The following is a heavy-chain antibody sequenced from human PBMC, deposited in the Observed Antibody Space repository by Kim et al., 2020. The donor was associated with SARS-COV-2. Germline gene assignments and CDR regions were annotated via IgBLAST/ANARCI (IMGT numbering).Heavy chain of an antibody. J-gene: IGHJ4*02. Sequence: DYAVSVKSRIIINPDTSKNQFSLQLKSVTPEDTAVYYCARDQTGARTFDYWGQGTLVTVSS. D-gene: IGHD7-27*01. V-gene: IGHV6-1*01. CDR3: ARDQTGARTFDY.